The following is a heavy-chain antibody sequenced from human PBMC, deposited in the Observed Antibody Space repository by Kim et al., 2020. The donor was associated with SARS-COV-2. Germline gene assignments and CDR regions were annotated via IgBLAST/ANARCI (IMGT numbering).Heavy chain of an antibody. CDR1: GGSISSRGYY. J-gene: IGHJ6*02. Sequence: SETLSLTCTVSGGSISSRGYYWSWIRQHPGKGLEWIGYIYYSGSTYYNPSLKSRVTISVDTSKNQFSLKLSSVTAADTAVYYCARDSLKNPVPLGYYYYYGMDVWGQGTTVTVSS. V-gene: IGHV4-31*03. CDR2: IYYSGST. CDR3: ARDSLKNPVPLGYYYYYGMDV.